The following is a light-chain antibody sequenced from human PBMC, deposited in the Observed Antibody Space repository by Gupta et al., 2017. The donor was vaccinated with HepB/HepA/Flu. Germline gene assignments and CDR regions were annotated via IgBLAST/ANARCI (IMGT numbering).Light chain of an antibody. V-gene: IGLV2-14*01. Sequence: QSALTQPPSVSGSPGPSITISCTGTSSDVGGYNYFSWYQQHPGKAPKLMIYDVSNRPSGVSNRFSGSKSGNTASLTISGLQAEDEADYYCSSYTSSSTLEVFGTGTKVTVL. J-gene: IGLJ1*01. CDR1: SSDVGGYNY. CDR2: DVS. CDR3: SSYTSSSTLEV.